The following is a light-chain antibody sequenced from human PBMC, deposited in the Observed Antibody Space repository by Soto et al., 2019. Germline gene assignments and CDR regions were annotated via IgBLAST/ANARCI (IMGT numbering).Light chain of an antibody. Sequence: AIRMTQSPSSFSASTGDRVTITCRASQGISSYLAWYQQKPGKAPKLLIYTASTLQSGVPSSFSGCGSGTDFTLTISGLQSEDFATYYCQHYYSYPRTFGQGTKVEIK. J-gene: IGKJ1*01. V-gene: IGKV1-8*01. CDR1: QGISSY. CDR3: QHYYSYPRT. CDR2: TAS.